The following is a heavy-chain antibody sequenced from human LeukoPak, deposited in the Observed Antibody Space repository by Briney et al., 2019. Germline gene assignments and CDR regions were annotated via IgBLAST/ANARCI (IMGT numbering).Heavy chain of an antibody. D-gene: IGHD3-22*01. Sequence: GGSLRLSCAASKFTFSDYYMSWVRQAPGKGLEWVAYISSSGTTIYYADSVKGRFTISRDNAKNSLYLQMNSLRAEDTAVYYCATPLATYYYDSSGHCYWGQGTLVTVSS. V-gene: IGHV3-11*01. CDR1: KFTFSDYY. CDR3: ATPLATYYYDSSGHCY. CDR2: ISSSGTTI. J-gene: IGHJ4*02.